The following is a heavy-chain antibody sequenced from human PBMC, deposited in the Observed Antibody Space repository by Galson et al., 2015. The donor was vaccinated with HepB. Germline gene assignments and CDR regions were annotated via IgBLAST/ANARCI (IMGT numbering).Heavy chain of an antibody. CDR3: SCWPITMTSVLTT. CDR2: IRSKAKSYET. J-gene: IGHJ4*02. V-gene: IGHV3-73*01. CDR1: GFSFSGSA. D-gene: IGHD4/OR15-4a*01. Sequence: SLRLSCAAPGFSFSGSAMHWVRQASGKGLEWVGLIRSKAKSYETVYAASVKGRFTISRDDSKNTAYLQMNNLKSEDTAVYYCSCWPITMTSVLTTWGQGTLVTVSS.